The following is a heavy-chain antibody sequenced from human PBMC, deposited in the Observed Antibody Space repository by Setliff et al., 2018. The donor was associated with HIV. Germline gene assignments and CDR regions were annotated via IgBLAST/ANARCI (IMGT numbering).Heavy chain of an antibody. J-gene: IGHJ4*02. CDR1: GITVSGDY. D-gene: IGHD4-17*01. V-gene: IGHV3-66*01. CDR3: ARSPAVTMALFFDY. CDR2: IHSSGTT. Sequence: GGSLRLSCAASGITVSGDYMSWVRQAPGKGLEWVSVIHSSGTTVYADSVKGRFTISRDNSKNMVYLQMNSLRVDDTAVYYCARSPAVTMALFFDYWGQGTPVTVSS.